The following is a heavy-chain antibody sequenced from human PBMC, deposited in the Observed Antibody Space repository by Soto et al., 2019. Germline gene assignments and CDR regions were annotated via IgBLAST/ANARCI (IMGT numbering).Heavy chain of an antibody. CDR1: GGSFSGYY. CDR2: INHSGST. V-gene: IGHV4-34*01. D-gene: IGHD2-15*01. Sequence: SETLSLTCVVYGGSFSGYYWSWIRQPPGKGLEWIGEINHSGSTNYNPSLKSRVTISVDTSKNQFSLKLSSVTAADTAVYYCARGVVAATNFDYWGQGTLVTVSS. J-gene: IGHJ4*02. CDR3: ARGVVAATNFDY.